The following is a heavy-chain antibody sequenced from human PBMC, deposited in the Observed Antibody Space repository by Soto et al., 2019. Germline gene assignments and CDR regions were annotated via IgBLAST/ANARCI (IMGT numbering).Heavy chain of an antibody. J-gene: IGHJ5*02. V-gene: IGHV3-48*03. CDR2: ISSSGSTI. CDR1: GFTFSTYE. CDR3: ARDLITMIVVVISGPFDP. D-gene: IGHD3-22*01. Sequence: PGGSLRLSCAASGFTFSTYEMNWVRQAPGKGLEWVSYISSSGSTIYYADSVKGRFTISRDNAKNSLYLQMNSLRAEDTAVYYCARDLITMIVVVISGPFDPWGQGTLVTVSS.